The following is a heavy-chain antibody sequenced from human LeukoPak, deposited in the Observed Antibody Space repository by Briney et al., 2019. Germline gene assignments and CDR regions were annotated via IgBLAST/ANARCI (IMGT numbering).Heavy chain of an antibody. V-gene: IGHV3-23*01. Sequence: GGSLRLSCAVSGFTFSSYAMNWVRQAPGKGLEWVSAITGSGDSTYYADSVKGRFTISRGNSKNTLYLQMNSLRAEDTAVYYCAKDSGGYYTIITDFDYWGQGTLVTVSS. CDR2: ITGSGDST. CDR3: AKDSGGYYTIITDFDY. J-gene: IGHJ4*02. CDR1: GFTFSSYA. D-gene: IGHD3-3*01.